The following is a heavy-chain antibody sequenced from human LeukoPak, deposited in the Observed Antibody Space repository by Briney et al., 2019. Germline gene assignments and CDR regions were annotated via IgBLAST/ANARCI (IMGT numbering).Heavy chain of an antibody. CDR1: GGSVSSYY. J-gene: IGHJ3*02. V-gene: IGHV4-4*07. CDR2: IYTSGST. CDR3: ARVRVEWFGDTNAFDI. D-gene: IGHD3-10*01. Sequence: SETLSLTCTVSGGSVSSYYWSWIRQPAGKGLEWIGRIYTSGSTNYNPSLKSRVTMSVDTSKNQFSLKLSSVTAADTAVYYCARVRVEWFGDTNAFDIWGQGTMVTVSS.